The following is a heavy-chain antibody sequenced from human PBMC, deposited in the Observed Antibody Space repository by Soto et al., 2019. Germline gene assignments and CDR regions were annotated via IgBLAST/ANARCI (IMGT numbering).Heavy chain of an antibody. CDR3: ARLRGVVVAATRRDGWFDP. J-gene: IGHJ5*02. CDR1: GFTFSDYY. V-gene: IGHV3-11*01. D-gene: IGHD2-15*01. CDR2: ISSSGSTI. Sequence: GGSLRLSCAASGFTFSDYYMSWIRQAPGKGLEWVSYISSSGSTIYYADSVKGRFTISRDNAKNSLYLQMNSLRAEDTAVYYCARLRGVVVAATRRDGWFDPWGQGTLVTVSS.